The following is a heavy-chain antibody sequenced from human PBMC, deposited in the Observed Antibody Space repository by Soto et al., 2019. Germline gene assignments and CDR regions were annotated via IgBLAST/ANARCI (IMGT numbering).Heavy chain of an antibody. CDR3: ARDRKVCSGGSCYPNWFDP. J-gene: IGHJ5*02. CDR1: GYTFTSYG. V-gene: IGHV1-18*01. Sequence: GASVKVSCKASGYTFTSYGISWVRQAPGQGLEWMGWISAYNGNTNYAQKLQGRVTMTTDTSTSTAYMELRSLRSDDTAVYYCARDRKVCSGGSCYPNWFDPWGQGTLVTVSS. CDR2: ISAYNGNT. D-gene: IGHD2-15*01.